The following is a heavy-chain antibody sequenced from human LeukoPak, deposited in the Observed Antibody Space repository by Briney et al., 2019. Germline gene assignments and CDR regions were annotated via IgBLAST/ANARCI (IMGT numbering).Heavy chain of an antibody. J-gene: IGHJ3*02. Sequence: GGSLRLSCAASGFTFSSYWMHWVRQAPGKGLVWVSRINSDGSSTSYADSVKGRFTISRDNAKNALYLQMNSLRAEDTAVYYCAREMIVIDAFDIWGQGTMVTVSS. D-gene: IGHD3-22*01. V-gene: IGHV3-74*01. CDR2: INSDGSST. CDR3: AREMIVIDAFDI. CDR1: GFTFSSYW.